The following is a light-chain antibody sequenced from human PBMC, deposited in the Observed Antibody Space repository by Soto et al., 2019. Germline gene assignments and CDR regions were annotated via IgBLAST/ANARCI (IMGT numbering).Light chain of an antibody. V-gene: IGKV3-20*01. CDR1: QSVSSNS. CDR3: QYYGASPPFT. CDR2: AAS. Sequence: EVVLTQAPGTLSLSPWERATLSCRASQSVSSNSLAWYRQKLGQAPRLLLYAASSRATGIPDRFTGSGSGTDFTLTISRLEPEDFAVYYCQYYGASPPFTFGPGTKVDIK. J-gene: IGKJ3*01.